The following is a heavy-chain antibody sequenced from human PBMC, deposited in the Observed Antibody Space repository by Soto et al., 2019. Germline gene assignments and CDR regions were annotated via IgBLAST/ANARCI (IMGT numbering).Heavy chain of an antibody. J-gene: IGHJ6*02. D-gene: IGHD3-9*01. Sequence: LRLSCAASGFTFSSYAMSWVRQAPGKGLEWVSAISGSGGSTYYADSVKGRFTIPRDNSKNTLYLQMNSLRAEDTAVYYCAKRVTYYDILTGYPSYGMDVWGQGTTVTVSS. CDR1: GFTFSSYA. CDR3: AKRVTYYDILTGYPSYGMDV. CDR2: ISGSGGST. V-gene: IGHV3-23*01.